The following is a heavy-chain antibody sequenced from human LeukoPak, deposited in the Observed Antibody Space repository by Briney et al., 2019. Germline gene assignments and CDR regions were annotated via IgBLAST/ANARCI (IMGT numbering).Heavy chain of an antibody. Sequence: GGSLRLSCAVSGFAFGSEAMSWVRQSPARGPEWVASISPGGGTIYYADYVKGRFTISRDNSKNSLFVQMNSLRAEDTAVYFCAKSRSGSANWALQIFDNWGQGTLVTVSS. CDR3: AKSRSGSANWALQIFDN. V-gene: IGHV3-23*01. D-gene: IGHD1-1*01. J-gene: IGHJ4*02. CDR1: GFAFGSEA. CDR2: ISPGGGTI.